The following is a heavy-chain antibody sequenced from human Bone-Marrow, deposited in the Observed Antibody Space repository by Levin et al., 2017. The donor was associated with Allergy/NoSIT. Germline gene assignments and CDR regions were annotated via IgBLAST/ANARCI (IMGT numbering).Heavy chain of an antibody. D-gene: IGHD3-16*01. CDR1: GFTFDDFA. CDR2: ISWDSNTI. J-gene: IGHJ4*02. CDR3: AKVPSSFGTAYYLHY. Sequence: AGGSLRLSCAASGFTFDDFAMHWVRQAPGKGLEWVSGISWDSNTIDYADSVKGRFTISRDNAKNSLYLQMNSLTIEDTAFYYCAKVPSSFGTAYYLHYWGRGTLVTVSS. V-gene: IGHV3-9*01.